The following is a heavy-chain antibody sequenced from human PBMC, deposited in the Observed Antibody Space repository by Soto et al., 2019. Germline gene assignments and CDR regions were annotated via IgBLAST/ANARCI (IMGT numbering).Heavy chain of an antibody. J-gene: IGHJ4*02. V-gene: IGHV4-4*02. D-gene: IGHD3-10*01. CDR2: IYHTGST. Sequence: QVQLQESGPGLVKPSGTLSLTCAVSGGSIDSSNWWTWVRQPPGKGLEWIGEIYHTGSTNYKPTLNRRVPSAVDKAKNPYSLKRNSVTAADTAVYYCARDPSRGLPDYWGQGTLVTVSS. CDR1: GGSIDSSNW. CDR3: ARDPSRGLPDY.